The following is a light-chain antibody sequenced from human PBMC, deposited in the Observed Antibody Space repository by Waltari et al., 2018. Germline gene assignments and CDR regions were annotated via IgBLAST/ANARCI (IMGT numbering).Light chain of an antibody. Sequence: QSVLTQPPSASEAPGQRVTIPCSGSHSNIGRNTGNWYQQLPGTAPKLLIYGDNHRPSGVPHRFSGSKSGTAASLAISGLQSEDEADYYCASWDDTLIGVIFGGGTKLTVL. CDR1: HSNIGRNT. J-gene: IGLJ2*01. CDR3: ASWDDTLIGVI. CDR2: GDN. V-gene: IGLV1-44*01.